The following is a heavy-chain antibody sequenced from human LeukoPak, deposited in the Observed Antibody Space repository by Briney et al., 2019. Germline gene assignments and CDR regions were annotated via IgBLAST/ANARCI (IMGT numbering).Heavy chain of an antibody. V-gene: IGHV4-31*03. Sequence: PSQTLSLTCTVSGGSISSGGYYWSWIRQHPGKGLEWIGYIYYSGSTYYNPSLKSRVTISVDTSKNQFSLKLSSVTAADTAVYYCARAQWLAYDFDYWGQGILVTVSS. D-gene: IGHD6-19*01. CDR2: IYYSGST. J-gene: IGHJ4*02. CDR3: ARAQWLAYDFDY. CDR1: GGSISSGGYY.